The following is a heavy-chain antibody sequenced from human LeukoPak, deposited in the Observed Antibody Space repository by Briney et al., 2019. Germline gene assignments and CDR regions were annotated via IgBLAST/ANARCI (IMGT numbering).Heavy chain of an antibody. CDR2: MRSKGAGGAT. V-gene: IGHV3-49*03. Sequence: GGSLRLSCTGSGFTLGDYSMSWFRQAPGKGLEWVGLMRSKGAGGATEYAASVKGRFTISRDDSKSIAYLQMNSLKTEDTAVYYCTRRKTFDYWGQGTLVTVSS. J-gene: IGHJ4*02. CDR1: GFTLGDYS. CDR3: TRRKTFDY.